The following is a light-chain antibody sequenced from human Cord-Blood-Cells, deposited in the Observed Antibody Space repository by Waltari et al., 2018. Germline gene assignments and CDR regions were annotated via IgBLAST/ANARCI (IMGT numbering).Light chain of an antibody. CDR2: TAY. J-gene: IGKJ4*02. CDR1: QGISSY. CDR3: QQYYSFPRT. V-gene: IGKV1D-8*01. Sequence: VIWMTQSPSLLSASTGDRVTISCRMSQGISSYLAWYQQKPGKAPELLIYTAYALTSVFPLRFSGSGSVTVFTLTNSRLQSEDCATYDCQQYYSFPRTFGGGTKVEIK.